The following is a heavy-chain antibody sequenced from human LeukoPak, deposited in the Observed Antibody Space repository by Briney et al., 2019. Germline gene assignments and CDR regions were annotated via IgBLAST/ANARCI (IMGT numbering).Heavy chain of an antibody. CDR1: GFTFSSYA. V-gene: IGHV3-23*01. CDR3: EKVRYCSSTSCYYFNY. CDR2: ISGSGGST. D-gene: IGHD2-2*01. Sequence: PGASLRLSCAASGFTFSSYAMSWVRQAPGKGLEWVSAISGSGGSTYYADSVKGRFTISRDNSKNTLYLQMNSLRAEDAAVYYCEKVRYCSSTSCYYFNYWGQGTLVTVSS. J-gene: IGHJ4*02.